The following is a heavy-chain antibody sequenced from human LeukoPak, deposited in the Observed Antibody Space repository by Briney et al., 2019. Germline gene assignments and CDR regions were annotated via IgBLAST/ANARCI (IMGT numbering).Heavy chain of an antibody. J-gene: IGHJ4*02. CDR2: IKQDGSEK. CDR1: GFTFSSHW. Sequence: GGSMRLSCAASGFTFSSHWMSWVRQAPGKGLEWVANIKQDGSEKYYVDSVKGRFTISRDNAKNSLYLQMNSLRAEDTAVSYCARAYYDFWSGYPHYFDYWGQGTLVTVSS. CDR3: ARAYYDFWSGYPHYFDY. D-gene: IGHD3-3*01. V-gene: IGHV3-7*01.